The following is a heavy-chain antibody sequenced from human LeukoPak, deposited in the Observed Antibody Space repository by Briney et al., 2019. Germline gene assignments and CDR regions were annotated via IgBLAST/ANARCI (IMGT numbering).Heavy chain of an antibody. Sequence: SETLSLTCTVSGYSISSSYYWGWIRQPPGKGLEWIGSIYYSGSTYYNPSLKSRVTISVDTSKNQFSLKLSSVTAADTAVYYCAGTTYCSGGSCYSGDAFDIWGQGTMVTVSS. J-gene: IGHJ3*02. D-gene: IGHD2-15*01. CDR2: IYYSGST. V-gene: IGHV4-38-2*02. CDR3: AGTTYCSGGSCYSGDAFDI. CDR1: GYSISSSYY.